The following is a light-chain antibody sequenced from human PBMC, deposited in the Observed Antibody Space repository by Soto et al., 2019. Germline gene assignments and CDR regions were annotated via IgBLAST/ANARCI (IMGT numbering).Light chain of an antibody. CDR3: AAWDDSLSGPV. V-gene: IGLV1-44*01. Sequence: QSVLTQPPSASGTPGQRVTISCPGSSSNIGRNTVNWYQQFPGTAPKLLIYGNNQRPSGVPDRFYGSKSGTSASLAISGLQSEDEADYYCAAWDDSLSGPVFGGGTKLTVL. J-gene: IGLJ3*02. CDR2: GNN. CDR1: SSNIGRNT.